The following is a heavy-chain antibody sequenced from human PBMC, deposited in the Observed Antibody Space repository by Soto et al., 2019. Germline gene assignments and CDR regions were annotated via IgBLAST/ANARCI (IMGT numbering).Heavy chain of an antibody. Sequence: GGSLRLSCAASGVTVSSNYMSWVRQAPGKGLEWVSYISSSSSYTNYADSVKGRFTISRDNAKNSLYLQMNSLRAEDTAVYYCARENCSGGSCYGAFDIWGQGTMVTVSS. V-gene: IGHV3-11*05. J-gene: IGHJ3*02. D-gene: IGHD2-15*01. CDR1: GVTVSSNY. CDR2: ISSSSSYT. CDR3: ARENCSGGSCYGAFDI.